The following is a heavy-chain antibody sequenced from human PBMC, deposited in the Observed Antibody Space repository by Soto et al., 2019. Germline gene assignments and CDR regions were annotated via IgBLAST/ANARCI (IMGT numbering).Heavy chain of an antibody. Sequence: SVKVSCKASGGTFSSYASSWVRQAPGQGLEWMGGIIPIFGTANYAQKFQGRVTITADESTSTAYMELSSQRSEDTAVYYCARGGYDTSFDYWGQGTLVTVSS. V-gene: IGHV1-69*13. D-gene: IGHD5-12*01. CDR2: IIPIFGTA. CDR3: ARGGYDTSFDY. CDR1: GGTFSSYA. J-gene: IGHJ4*02.